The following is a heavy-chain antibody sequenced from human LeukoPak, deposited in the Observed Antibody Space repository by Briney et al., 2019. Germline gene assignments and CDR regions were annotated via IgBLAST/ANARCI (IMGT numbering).Heavy chain of an antibody. J-gene: IGHJ2*01. CDR1: GFTFSDYY. CDR2: INGGSNMI. D-gene: IGHD6-13*01. V-gene: IGHV3-48*04. Sequence: GGSLRLSCVASGFTFSDYYMNWVRQAPGKGLEWVSFINGGSNMIYYADSVKGRFTISRDNAKNSLYLQMNSLRAEDTAVYYCARAPSYSSSWYGVGYWYFDLWGRGTLVTVSS. CDR3: ARAPSYSSSWYGVGYWYFDL.